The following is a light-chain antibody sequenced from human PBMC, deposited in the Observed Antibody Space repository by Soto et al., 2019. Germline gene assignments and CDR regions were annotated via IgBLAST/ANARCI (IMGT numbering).Light chain of an antibody. Sequence: EIVLTQSPGTLSLSPGGRATLSCRASRSVSSNLAWYQQKPGQAPRLLIHGASSRVTGIPDRFSGSGSGTDFTLTITRLEPEDFAVYYCQQYQSLTFGGGTKVDIK. CDR1: RSVSSN. V-gene: IGKV3-20*01. J-gene: IGKJ4*01. CDR3: QQYQSLT. CDR2: GAS.